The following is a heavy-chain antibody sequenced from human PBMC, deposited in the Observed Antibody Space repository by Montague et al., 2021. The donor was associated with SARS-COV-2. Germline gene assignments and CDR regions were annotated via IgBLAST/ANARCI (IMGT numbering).Heavy chain of an antibody. D-gene: IGHD2-15*01. J-gene: IGHJ6*02. CDR2: ISSSGSTI. V-gene: IGHV3-48*03. Sequence: SLRLSCAASGFTFSSYEMNWVRQAPGKGLEWVSYISSSGSTIYYADPVKGRFTISRDNAKNSLYLQMNSLRAEDTAVYYCAATSGDIVVVVAAYCGMDVWGQGTPVTVSS. CDR3: AATSGDIVVVVAAYCGMDV. CDR1: GFTFSSYE.